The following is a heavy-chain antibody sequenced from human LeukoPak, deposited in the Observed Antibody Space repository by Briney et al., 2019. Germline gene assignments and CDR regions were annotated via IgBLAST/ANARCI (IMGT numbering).Heavy chain of an antibody. CDR2: ITGSGGTT. CDR3: AQMQGYFDY. V-gene: IGHV3-23*01. Sequence: GSLRLSCAASGFTFTSYAMSWVRQAPGKGLEWVSAITGSGGTTYYADFVKGRFTISRDNSKNTLYLQMNGLRVEDTAVYYCAQMQGYFDYWGQGTLVTVSS. J-gene: IGHJ4*02. CDR1: GFTFTSYA.